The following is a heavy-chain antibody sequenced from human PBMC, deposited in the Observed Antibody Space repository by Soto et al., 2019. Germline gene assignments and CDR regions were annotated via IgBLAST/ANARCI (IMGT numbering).Heavy chain of an antibody. D-gene: IGHD1-20*01. CDR2: INAGNGNT. J-gene: IGHJ3*02. CDR3: AREVEITGFDI. Sequence: ASVKVSCTASGYTFTSYAVHWVRQAPGQRLEWMGWINAGNGNTKYSQKFQGRVTITRDTSASTAYMELSSLRSEDTAVYYCAREVEITGFDIWGQGTMVTVSS. CDR1: GYTFTSYA. V-gene: IGHV1-3*01.